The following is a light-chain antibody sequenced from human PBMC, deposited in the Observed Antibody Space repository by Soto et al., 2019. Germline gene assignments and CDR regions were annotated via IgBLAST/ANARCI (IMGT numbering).Light chain of an antibody. J-gene: IGLJ1*01. CDR1: NIGSMS. CDR3: QVWDPFSDHLFV. Sequence: SYELTQPPSVSVAPGQTARITCGGDNIGSMSAHWYQQRPGQAPVLVVYSVNDRPAGIPERFSGSNSGNTATLTIGRVEAGDEADYYCQVWDPFSDHLFVFGRGTKVTVL. CDR2: SVN. V-gene: IGLV3-21*02.